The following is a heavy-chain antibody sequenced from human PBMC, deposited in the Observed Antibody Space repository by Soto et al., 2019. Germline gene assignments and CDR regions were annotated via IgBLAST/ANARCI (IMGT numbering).Heavy chain of an antibody. CDR1: GFTFRTYA. V-gene: IGHV3-23*01. J-gene: IGHJ6*02. D-gene: IGHD3-10*01. Sequence: VSLRLSCAASGFTFRTYAMSWVRQAPGKGLEWVSVISGSTGKTYYADSVKGRFTISRDNSKNTLSLQMNSLRGEDTAVYFCAKNRGSGSPYYYNMEVWGQGTMVTVSS. CDR3: AKNRGSGSPYYYNMEV. CDR2: ISGSTGKT.